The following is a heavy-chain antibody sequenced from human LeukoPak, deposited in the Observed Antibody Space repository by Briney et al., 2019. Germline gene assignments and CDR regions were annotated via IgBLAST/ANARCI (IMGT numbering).Heavy chain of an antibody. CDR2: IYYSGST. J-gene: IGHJ4*02. CDR1: GGSISSYY. Sequence: SETLSLTCTVSGGSISSYYWSWIRQPPGKGLEWIGYIYYSGSTNYNPSLKSRVTISVDTSKNQFSLKLSSVTAADTAVYYCARVKGGIGNDYWDQGTLVTVSS. CDR3: ARVKGGIGNDY. V-gene: IGHV4-59*01. D-gene: IGHD1-26*01.